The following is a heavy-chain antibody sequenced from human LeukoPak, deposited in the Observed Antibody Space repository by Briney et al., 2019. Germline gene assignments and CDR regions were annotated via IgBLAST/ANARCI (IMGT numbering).Heavy chain of an antibody. V-gene: IGHV4-4*07. CDR3: ARDRGELYDY. CDR1: GGSISSYY. Sequence: PSETLSLTCTVSGGSISSYYWSWVRQPAGKGLEWIGRISSSGSSNYSPFLKSRVTMSVDTSKNQLSLKLSSVTAADTAVYYCARDRGELYDYWGQGTLVTVSS. J-gene: IGHJ4*02. D-gene: IGHD4-23*01. CDR2: ISSSGSS.